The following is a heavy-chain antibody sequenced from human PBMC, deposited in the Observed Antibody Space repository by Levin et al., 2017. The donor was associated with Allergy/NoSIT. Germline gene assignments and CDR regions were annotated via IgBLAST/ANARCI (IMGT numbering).Heavy chain of an antibody. CDR3: AACSRGYGGKGS. J-gene: IGHJ1*01. Sequence: SETLSLTCSVSGDSVSSGTYHWCWIRQPPGKGLEWIGCVSDTGDTNGSPSLNSPVTISIDTSKYQLSLRLRSVTAADTAVYFCAACSRGYGGKGSWGQGTLVTVSS. CDR1: GDSVSSGTYH. V-gene: IGHV4-61*01. CDR2: VSDTGDT. D-gene: IGHD4-23*01.